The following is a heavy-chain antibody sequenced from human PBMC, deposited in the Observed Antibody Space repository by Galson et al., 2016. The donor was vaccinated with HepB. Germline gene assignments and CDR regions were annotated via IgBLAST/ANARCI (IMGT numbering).Heavy chain of an antibody. CDR2: ISFCGDPT. J-gene: IGHJ6*02. D-gene: IGHD4-23*01. Sequence: SLRLSCAASGFTLSEYEMSWVRQAPGKGLEWVSYISFCGDPTFDAASVHGRSTISSDNAKNSLFLQTNGLNVEDTGVCYCASLGVDTPMLPASADNSYPGLDVWGQGTTVIVSS. CDR3: ASLGVDTPMLPASADNSYPGLDV. CDR1: GFTLSEYE. V-gene: IGHV3-48*03.